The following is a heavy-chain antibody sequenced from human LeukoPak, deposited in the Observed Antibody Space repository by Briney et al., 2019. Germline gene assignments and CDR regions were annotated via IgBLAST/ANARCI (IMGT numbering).Heavy chain of an antibody. Sequence: GASVKVSCKASGYTFTSYGISWVRQAPGQGLEWMGWISAYSGTTNYAQKFQGRVTMTTDTSTSTAYMELRGLRSDDTAVYYCARGGSNWNYQYYFDYWGQGTLVTVSS. J-gene: IGHJ4*02. CDR2: ISAYSGTT. D-gene: IGHD1-7*01. CDR1: GYTFTSYG. CDR3: ARGGSNWNYQYYFDY. V-gene: IGHV1-18*01.